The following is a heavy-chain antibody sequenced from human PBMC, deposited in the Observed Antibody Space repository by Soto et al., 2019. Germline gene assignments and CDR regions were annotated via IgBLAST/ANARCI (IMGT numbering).Heavy chain of an antibody. CDR3: ARRMAAAGDCYFDL. D-gene: IGHD6-13*01. CDR2: IYHSGST. V-gene: IGHV4-4*02. CDR1: SDSISSGNW. Sequence: QVQLQESGPGLVKPSGTLSLTCAVSSDSISSGNWWTGVRQPPGKGLEWIGEIYHSGSTNYNPSLESRVPISVDKSKNQFSLNLNSVTAADTAMYYCARRMAAAGDCYFDLWGRGTLVAVSS. J-gene: IGHJ2*01.